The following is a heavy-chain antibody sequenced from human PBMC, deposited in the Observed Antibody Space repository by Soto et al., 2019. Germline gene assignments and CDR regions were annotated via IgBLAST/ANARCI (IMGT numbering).Heavy chain of an antibody. CDR2: ISGSGGST. CDR3: AIQGYCSSTSCYKGPNYHYYGMDV. D-gene: IGHD2-2*02. V-gene: IGHV3-23*01. CDR1: GFTFSSYA. J-gene: IGHJ6*02. Sequence: GGSLRLSCAASGFTFSSYAMSWVRQAPGKGLEWVSAISGSGGSTYYADSVKGRFTISRDNSKNTLYLQMNSLRAEDTAVYYCAIQGYCSSTSCYKGPNYHYYGMDVWGQGTTVTVSS.